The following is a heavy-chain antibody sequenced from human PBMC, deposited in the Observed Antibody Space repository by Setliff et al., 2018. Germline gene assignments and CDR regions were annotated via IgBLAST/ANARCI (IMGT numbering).Heavy chain of an antibody. V-gene: IGHV4-39*07. D-gene: IGHD6-19*01. Sequence: PSETLSLTCTVSGGSISSSSYYWGWIRQPPGKGLEWIGSIYYSGSTYYNPSLESRVTMSIDTSKNQFSLKLNSVTAADMAVYYCAREQWLDPPGYYYMDVWAKGTTVTVSS. CDR3: AREQWLDPPGYYYMDV. CDR2: IYYSGST. CDR1: GGSISSSSYY. J-gene: IGHJ6*03.